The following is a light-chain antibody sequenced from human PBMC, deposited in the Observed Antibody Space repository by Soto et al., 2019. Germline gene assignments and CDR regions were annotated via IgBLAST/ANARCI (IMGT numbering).Light chain of an antibody. V-gene: IGKV3-11*01. CDR1: QSVSSY. J-gene: IGKJ4*01. CDR3: QQRIKSPLP. Sequence: IVWTHYLPTLALATRERXTXSRRASQSVSSYLAWYQQKPGQVPRLLIYDASNRATGITDRLSGSGSGTDFTLTISSLEPEDFAVYYCQQRIKSPLPFGGRSKLELK. CDR2: DAS.